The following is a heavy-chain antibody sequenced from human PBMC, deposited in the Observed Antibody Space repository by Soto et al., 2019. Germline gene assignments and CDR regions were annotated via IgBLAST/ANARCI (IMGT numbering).Heavy chain of an antibody. CDR1: GFTFSSYS. J-gene: IGHJ6*02. CDR3: ARAGSGFGELLPYGMDV. Sequence: EVQLVESGGGLVKPGGSLRLSCAASGFTFSSYSMNWVRQAPGKGLEWVSSISSSSSYIYYADSVKGRFTISRDNAKNSLYLQMNSLSAEDTAVYYCARAGSGFGELLPYGMDVWGQGTTVTVSS. D-gene: IGHD3-10*01. V-gene: IGHV3-21*01. CDR2: ISSSSSYI.